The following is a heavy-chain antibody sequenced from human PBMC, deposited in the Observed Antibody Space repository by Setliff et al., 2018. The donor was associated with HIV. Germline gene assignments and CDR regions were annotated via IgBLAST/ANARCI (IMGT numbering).Heavy chain of an antibody. Sequence: SETLSLTCAVYGGSFSGYYWSWIRQPPGKGLEWIGEITHRGITDYNPSLKSRVTISVDTSKNQSPLKVTSVTAADTAVYYCAAQDLDLVKYYYMDYWGPGALVTVSS. CDR1: GGSFSGYY. CDR2: ITHRGIT. D-gene: IGHD2-21*01. CDR3: AAQDLDLVKYYYMDY. J-gene: IGHJ4*02. V-gene: IGHV4-34*01.